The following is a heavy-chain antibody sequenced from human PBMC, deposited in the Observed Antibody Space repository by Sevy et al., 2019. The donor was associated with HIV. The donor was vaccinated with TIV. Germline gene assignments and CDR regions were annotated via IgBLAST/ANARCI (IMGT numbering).Heavy chain of an antibody. D-gene: IGHD2-2*01. CDR2: INQDGSEE. J-gene: IGHJ6*02. CDR3: ERTGRYADTYYNYYAMDV. CDR1: AFTFSSYW. V-gene: IGHV3-7*01. Sequence: GGSLRLSCAASAFTFSSYWMTWVRQAPGKGLEWVANINQDGSEENYVDSVKGRFTIFRDNAKNSLFLQMNSLRAEDTGVYYCERTGRYADTYYNYYAMDVWGPGTTVTVSS.